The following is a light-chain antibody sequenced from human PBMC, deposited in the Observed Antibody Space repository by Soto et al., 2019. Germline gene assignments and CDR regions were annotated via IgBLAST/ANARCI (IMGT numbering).Light chain of an antibody. CDR3: QQYQHWPLA. J-gene: IGKJ4*01. Sequence: EIVMTQSPATLPVSPGEGATLSCRASRSVNSNIAWYQQRPGQAPRLLMYGASIRSTGIPARFSGSGSGTEFTLTISSLQAEDFAVYYFQQYQHWPLAFGGGTKIDIK. CDR2: GAS. V-gene: IGKV3-15*01. CDR1: RSVNSN.